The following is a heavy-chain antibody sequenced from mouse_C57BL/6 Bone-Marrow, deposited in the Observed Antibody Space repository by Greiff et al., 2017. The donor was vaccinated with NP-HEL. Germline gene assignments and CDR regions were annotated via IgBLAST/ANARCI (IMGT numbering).Heavy chain of an antibody. CDR1: GYTFTDYN. V-gene: IGHV1-22*01. CDR3: ARWLLRQEDY. CDR2: INPNNGGT. D-gene: IGHD2-3*01. Sequence: VQLKESGPELVKPGASVKMSCKASGYTFTDYNMHWVKQSHGKSLEWIGYINPNNGGTSYNQKFKGKATLTVNKSSSTAYMELRSLTSEDSAVYYCARWLLRQEDYWGQGTSVTVSS. J-gene: IGHJ4*01.